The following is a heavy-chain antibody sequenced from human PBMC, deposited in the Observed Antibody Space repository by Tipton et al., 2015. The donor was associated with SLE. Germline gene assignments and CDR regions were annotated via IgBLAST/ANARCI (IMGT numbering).Heavy chain of an antibody. J-gene: IGHJ5*02. Sequence: TLSLTCTVSGYSISSGYYWGWIRQPPGKGLECIGSLYHSGSTYYNPSLKSRVTISVDTSKNQFSLKLSSVTAADTAVYYCARGKGMVRGVAWFDPWGQGTLVTVSS. D-gene: IGHD3-10*01. CDR2: LYHSGST. CDR3: ARGKGMVRGVAWFDP. V-gene: IGHV4-38-2*02. CDR1: GYSISSGYY.